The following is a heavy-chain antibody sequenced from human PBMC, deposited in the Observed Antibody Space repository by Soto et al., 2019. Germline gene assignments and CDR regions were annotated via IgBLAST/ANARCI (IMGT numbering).Heavy chain of an antibody. V-gene: IGHV1-18*01. Sequence: QVHLVQSGAEVKKPGASVKVSCKASGYTFTRYGITWVRQAPGQGLERMGWISAHNGNTDYAQKLQGRVIVTRDTPTSTAYMELRSLRSGDTAVYYFARGRYGDYWGQGALVSVSS. CDR3: ARGRYGDY. CDR2: ISAHNGNT. J-gene: IGHJ4*02. D-gene: IGHD1-1*01. CDR1: GYTFTRYG.